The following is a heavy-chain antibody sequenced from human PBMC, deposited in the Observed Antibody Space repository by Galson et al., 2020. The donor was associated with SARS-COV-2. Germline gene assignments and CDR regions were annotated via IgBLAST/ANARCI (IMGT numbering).Heavy chain of an antibody. CDR1: GGSFSGYY. CDR2: INHSGST. J-gene: IGHJ4*02. V-gene: IGHV4-34*01. Sequence: SETLSLTCAVYGGSFSGYYWSWIRQPPGKGLEWIGEINHSGSTNYNPSLKSRVTISVDTSKNQFSLKLSSVTAADTAVYYCARLRGRYCSSTSCPSVYWGQGTLVTVSS. CDR3: ARLRGRYCSSTSCPSVY. D-gene: IGHD2-2*01.